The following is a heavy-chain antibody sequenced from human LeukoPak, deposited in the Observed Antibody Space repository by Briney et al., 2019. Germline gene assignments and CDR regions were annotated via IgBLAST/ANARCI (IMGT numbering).Heavy chain of an antibody. Sequence: GGSLRLSCAVSAFVFSSHPMHSVRHAPGKGLECVSAISISGGSTYYANSVKGKFTISRDNSKNTLYLQMDSLRAEDTALYYCAREEPAGSIDYWGQGILVTVSS. V-gene: IGHV3-64*01. J-gene: IGHJ4*02. D-gene: IGHD1-14*01. CDR3: AREEPAGSIDY. CDR2: ISISGGST. CDR1: AFVFSSHP.